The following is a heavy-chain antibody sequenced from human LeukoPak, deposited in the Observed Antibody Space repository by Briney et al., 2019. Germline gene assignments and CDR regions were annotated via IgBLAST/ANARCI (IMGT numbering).Heavy chain of an antibody. CDR1: GGSISSGGYY. CDR2: IYYSGST. J-gene: IGHJ5*02. D-gene: IGHD3-22*01. V-gene: IGHV4-31*03. Sequence: SETLSLTCTVSGGSISSGGYYWSWIRQHPGKGLEWIGYIYYSGSTYYNPSLKSRVTISVDTSKNQFSLKLSSVTAADTAVYYCARDSYYYDSSGYYPWGQGTLVTVSS. CDR3: ARDSYYYDSSGYYP.